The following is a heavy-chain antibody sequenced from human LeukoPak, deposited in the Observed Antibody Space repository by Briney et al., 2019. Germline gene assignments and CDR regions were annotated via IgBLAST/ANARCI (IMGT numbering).Heavy chain of an antibody. CDR2: IYSGGST. J-gene: IGHJ4*02. CDR3: ARGDLHSYIDY. V-gene: IGHV3-66*01. CDR1: GFTVSSNY. D-gene: IGHD5-18*01. Sequence: GGSLRLSCAASGFTVSSNYMSWVRQAPGKGLEWVSVIYSGGSTYYADSVKGRFTISRDNSKNTLYLQMNSLRAEDTAVYYCARGDLHSYIDYWGQGTLVTVSS.